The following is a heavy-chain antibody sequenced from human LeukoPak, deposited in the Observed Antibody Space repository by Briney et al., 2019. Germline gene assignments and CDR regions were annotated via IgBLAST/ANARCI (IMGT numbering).Heavy chain of an antibody. D-gene: IGHD2-15*01. J-gene: IGHJ6*02. CDR2: IKSKTDGGTT. Sequence: GSLRLSCAASGFTFSNAWMNWVRQAPGKGLEWVGRIKSKTDGGTTDYAAPVKGRFTISRDDSKNTLYLQMNSLKTEDTAVYYCTTEFSCSGGSCYLPYYYYGMDVWGQGTTVTVSS. CDR1: GFTFSNAW. V-gene: IGHV3-15*07. CDR3: TTEFSCSGGSCYLPYYYYGMDV.